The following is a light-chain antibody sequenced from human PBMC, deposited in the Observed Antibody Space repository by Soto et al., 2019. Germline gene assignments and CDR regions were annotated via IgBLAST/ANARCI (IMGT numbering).Light chain of an antibody. CDR3: QQYGNTPRT. J-gene: IGKJ2*01. CDR1: QSVTNNY. Sequence: EIVLTQSPGTLSLSPGERATLSCGASQSVTNNYLAWYQHNPGQAPRLLIYSASTRATGIPDRFSGSGSGTDFGLTITILEPEDFSVYYCQQYGNTPRTFGQGTKLESK. CDR2: SAS. V-gene: IGKV3-20*01.